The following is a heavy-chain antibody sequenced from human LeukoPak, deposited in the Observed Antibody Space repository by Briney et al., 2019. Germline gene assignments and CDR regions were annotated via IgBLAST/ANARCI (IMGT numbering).Heavy chain of an antibody. CDR2: ISSSSSYI. V-gene: IGHV3-21*01. CDR1: GFTFSSYS. J-gene: IGHJ4*02. CDR3: AKETGYCSGGSCFDFDY. Sequence: PGGSLRLSCAASGFTFSSYSMNWVRQAPGKGLEWVSSISSSSSYIYYADSVKGRFTISRDNSKNTLYLQMNSLRAEDTAVYYCAKETGYCSGGSCFDFDYWGQGTLVTVSS. D-gene: IGHD2-15*01.